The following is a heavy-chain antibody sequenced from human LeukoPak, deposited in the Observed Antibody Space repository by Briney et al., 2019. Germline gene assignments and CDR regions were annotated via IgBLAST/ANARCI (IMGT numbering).Heavy chain of an antibody. CDR2: INWNGGST. D-gene: IGHD6-6*01. V-gene: IGHV3-20*04. CDR3: ARETAISSLYYYYYMDV. CDR1: GFTFDDYG. J-gene: IGHJ6*03. Sequence: GGSLRLSCAASGFTFDDYGMSWVRQAPGAGLEWVSGINWNGGSTGYADSVKGRFTISRDNAKNSLYLQMNSLRAEDTALYYCARETAISSLYYYYYMDVWDKGTTVSISS.